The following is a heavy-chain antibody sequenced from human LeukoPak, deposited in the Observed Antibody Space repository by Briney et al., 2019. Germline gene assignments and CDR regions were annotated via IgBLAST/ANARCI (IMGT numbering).Heavy chain of an antibody. CDR2: ISYDGANK. V-gene: IGHV3-30-3*02. D-gene: IGHD3-10*01. J-gene: IGHJ4*02. Sequence: PGGSLRLSCAASGFSFSGYAMLWVRQAPGKGLEWVAIISYDGANKYYADSVKGRFTISRDNSKNTVHLQVNSLRAEDTAVYYCAKDVRGVIMSGGYYFDYWGQGTLVTVSS. CDR1: GFSFSGYA. CDR3: AKDVRGVIMSGGYYFDY.